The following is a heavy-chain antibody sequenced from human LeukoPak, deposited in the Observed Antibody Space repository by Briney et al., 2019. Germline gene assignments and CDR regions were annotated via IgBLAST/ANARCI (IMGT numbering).Heavy chain of an antibody. D-gene: IGHD6-13*01. V-gene: IGHV1-2*06. J-gene: IGHJ4*02. CDR3: ARDQGSLTRSWYTGY. Sequence: ASVKVSCKASGYTFTGYHIHWVRQAPGQGLEWMGRINPYSGDTNFAQKFQGRVTMTRDTSITTAYMDLSSLTPDDTAVYFCARDQGSLTRSWYTGYWGQGTQVTVSA. CDR2: INPYSGDT. CDR1: GYTFTGYH.